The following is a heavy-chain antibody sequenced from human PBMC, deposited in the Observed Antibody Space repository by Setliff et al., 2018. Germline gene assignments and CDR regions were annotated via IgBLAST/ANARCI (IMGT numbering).Heavy chain of an antibody. J-gene: IGHJ4*02. CDR1: GDSISSRPFY. Sequence: PSETLSLTCTVSGDSISSRPFYWGWFRQPAGKELEWIGQIYTSWSTIYNPSLKSRVTILLDTSKNQFSLTLTSVTAADTAIYYCAGRPQNTPMGPCDYWGQGTLVTVSS. V-gene: IGHV4-61*09. CDR2: IYTSWST. CDR3: AGRPQNTPMGPCDY. D-gene: IGHD5-18*01.